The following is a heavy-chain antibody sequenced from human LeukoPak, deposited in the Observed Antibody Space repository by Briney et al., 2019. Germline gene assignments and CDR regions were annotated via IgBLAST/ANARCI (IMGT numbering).Heavy chain of an antibody. D-gene: IGHD3-3*01. V-gene: IGHV3-30*02. J-gene: IGHJ5*02. CDR3: AKDWSGNYNWSDP. CDR1: GFTFSSYW. Sequence: PGGSLRLSCAASGFTFSSYWMSWVRQAPGKGLEWVAFIRYDGSYKKYADSVKGRFTISRDNSKNTLYLQMNSLRAEDTAVYYCAKDWSGNYNWSDPWGQGTLVTVSS. CDR2: IRYDGSYK.